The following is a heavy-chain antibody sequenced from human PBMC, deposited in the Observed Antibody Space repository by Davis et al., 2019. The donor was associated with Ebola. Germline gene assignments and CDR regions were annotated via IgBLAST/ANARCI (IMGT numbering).Heavy chain of an antibody. CDR2: IIPIFGTA. J-gene: IGHJ4*02. V-gene: IGHV1-69*13. CDR1: GGTFSSYA. D-gene: IGHD6-19*01. CDR3: AKDPVGDSSGVFDY. Sequence: AASVKVSCKASGGTFSSYAISWVRQAPGQGLEWMGGIIPIFGTANYAQKFQGRVTITADESTSTAYMELSSLRSEDTAVYYCAKDPVGDSSGVFDYWGQGTLVTVSS.